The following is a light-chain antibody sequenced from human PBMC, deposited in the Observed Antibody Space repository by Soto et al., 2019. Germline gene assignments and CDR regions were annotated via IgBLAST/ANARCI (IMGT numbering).Light chain of an antibody. Sequence: QSVLTQPASVSGSPGQSITISFTGTNKDVGGYNYVSWYQHHPGKAPKLMIYDVSNRPSGVSNRFSGSKSGNTASLTISGLQPEDEADYYCCSYTTSNTRQIVFGTGTKVTVL. J-gene: IGLJ1*01. CDR3: CSYTTSNTRQIV. V-gene: IGLV2-14*01. CDR1: NKDVGGYNY. CDR2: DVS.